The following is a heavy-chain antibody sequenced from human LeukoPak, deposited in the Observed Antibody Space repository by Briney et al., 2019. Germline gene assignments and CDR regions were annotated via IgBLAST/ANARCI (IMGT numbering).Heavy chain of an antibody. CDR3: AKAHGGSYHSGID. V-gene: IGHV3-48*01. J-gene: IGHJ4*02. CDR1: GFTFSTYA. CDR2: ISYTGSAI. Sequence: QPGGSLRLSCAASGFTFSTYAMNWLRQAPGKGLEWISYISYTGSAIYYADSVRGRFTISRDNAKNSLYLQMNSLRVDDTAEYYCAKAHGGSYHSGIDWGQGTLVIVSS. D-gene: IGHD1-26*01.